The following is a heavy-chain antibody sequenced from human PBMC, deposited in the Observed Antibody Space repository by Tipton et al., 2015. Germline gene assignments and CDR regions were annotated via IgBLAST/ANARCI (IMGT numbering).Heavy chain of an antibody. CDR2: ISWNSDHL. J-gene: IGHJ4*02. CDR3: ARVVVTASYYFDY. D-gene: IGHD2-21*02. CDR1: GFTFDDYA. V-gene: IGHV3-9*01. Sequence: SLRLSCAASGFTFDDYAIHWVRQAPGKGLEWVSGISWNSDHLGYADSVKGRFTISRDNSKNTLYLQMNSLRAEDTAVYYCARVVVTASYYFDYWGQGTLVTVSS.